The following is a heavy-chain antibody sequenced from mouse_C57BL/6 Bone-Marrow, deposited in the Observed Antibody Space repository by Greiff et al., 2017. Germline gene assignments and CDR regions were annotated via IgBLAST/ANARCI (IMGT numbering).Heavy chain of an antibody. CDR3: ARGWLLPAMDY. Sequence: VQLQQPGAELVMPGASVKLSCKASGYTFTSYWMHWVKQRPGQGLEWIGEIDPSDSYTNYNQKLKGKSTLTVDKSSSTAYMQLSSLTSEDSAVYYCARGWLLPAMDYGGQGTSVTVSS. J-gene: IGHJ4*01. V-gene: IGHV1-69*01. CDR1: GYTFTSYW. D-gene: IGHD2-3*01. CDR2: IDPSDSYT.